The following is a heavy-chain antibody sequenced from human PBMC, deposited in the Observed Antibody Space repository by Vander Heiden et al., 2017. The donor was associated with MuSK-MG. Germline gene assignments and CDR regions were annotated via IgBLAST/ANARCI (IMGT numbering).Heavy chain of an antibody. Sequence: QVQLQESGPGLVTHSETLSITCTVSGGSISTYYWSWIRQPPGKGLEWIGYIYYSGSTNYNPSLKSRVTISVDTSKNQFSLKLSSVTAADTAVYYCARVVDTAMVFDYWGQGTLVTVSS. D-gene: IGHD5-18*01. V-gene: IGHV4-59*01. CDR2: IYYSGST. CDR1: GGSISTYY. J-gene: IGHJ4*02. CDR3: ARVVDTAMVFDY.